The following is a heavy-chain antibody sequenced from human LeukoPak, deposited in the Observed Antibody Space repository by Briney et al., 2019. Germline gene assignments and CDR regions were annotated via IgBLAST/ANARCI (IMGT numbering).Heavy chain of an antibody. Sequence: ASVKVSCKASGYTFTSYGISWVRQAPGQGLEWMGWISAYNGNTNYAQKLQGRVTITADESTSTAYMELSSLRSEDTAVYYCARRDSSLRTGNWFDPWGQGTLVTVSS. CDR3: ARRDSSLRTGNWFDP. J-gene: IGHJ5*02. V-gene: IGHV1-18*01. D-gene: IGHD6-13*01. CDR1: GYTFTSYG. CDR2: ISAYNGNT.